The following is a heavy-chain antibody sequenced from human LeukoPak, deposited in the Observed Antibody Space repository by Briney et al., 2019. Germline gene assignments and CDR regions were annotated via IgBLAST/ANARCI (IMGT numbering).Heavy chain of an antibody. J-gene: IGHJ3*01. V-gene: IGHV3-7*01. CDR2: KNQDGSEE. CDR1: GFTFRILW. CDR3: ARWKMELERNAFDF. Sequence: PGGSLRLSCAPSGFTFRILWMSWIRAAPGNEPEWVADKNQDGSEEYYLQSVQGRFTVSRDNAQNAVFLQMTYLRADDTAVYYCARWKMELERNAFDFWGQGTVVTVSS. D-gene: IGHD1-26*01.